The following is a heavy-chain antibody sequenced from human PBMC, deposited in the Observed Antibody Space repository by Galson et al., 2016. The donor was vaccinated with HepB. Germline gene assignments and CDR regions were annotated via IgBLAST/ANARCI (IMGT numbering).Heavy chain of an antibody. J-gene: IGHJ6*02. CDR3: ARDHGVAGPYYYYGMDV. CDR1: GGTLDSYA. CDR2: IIPMFGTA. V-gene: IGHV1-69*13. Sequence: SVKVSCKASGGTLDSYAISWVRQAAGQGPEWMGRIIPMFGTANSAQKFQGRVTIIADESTSTAYMELSSLKSEDTAVYYCARDHGVAGPYYYYGMDVWGQGTTVTVSS. D-gene: IGHD6-19*01.